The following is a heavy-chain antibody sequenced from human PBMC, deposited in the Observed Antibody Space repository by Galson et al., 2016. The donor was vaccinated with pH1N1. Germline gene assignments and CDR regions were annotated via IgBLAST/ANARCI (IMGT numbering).Heavy chain of an antibody. CDR3: ATEGYYTSLY. CDR2: INQDGSRK. Sequence: FSDYWMSWVRQAPGKGLEWVAKINQDGSRKYYVDSMKGRCTISRDNAENSLSLQMNSLRVEDTALYYCATEGYYTSLYWGQGILVTVSS. V-gene: IGHV3-7*01. J-gene: IGHJ4*02. CDR1: FSDYW. D-gene: IGHD1-26*01.